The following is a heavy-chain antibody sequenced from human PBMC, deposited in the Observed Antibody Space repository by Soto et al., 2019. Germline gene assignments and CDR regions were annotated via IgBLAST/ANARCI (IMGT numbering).Heavy chain of an antibody. D-gene: IGHD3-22*01. CDR3: ARRGYYDSSGYSEYYFDY. J-gene: IGHJ4*02. CDR1: GGTFSSYA. CDR2: IIPIFGTA. V-gene: IGHV1-69*13. Sequence: GASVKVSCKASGGTFSSYAISWVRQAPGQGLEWMGGIIPIFGTANYAQKFQGRVTITADESTSTAYMELSSLRSEDTAVYYCARRGYYDSSGYSEYYFDYWGQGTLVTVSS.